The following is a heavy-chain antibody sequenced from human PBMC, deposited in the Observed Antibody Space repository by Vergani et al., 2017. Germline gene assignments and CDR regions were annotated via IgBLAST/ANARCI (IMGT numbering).Heavy chain of an antibody. CDR2: ISSSSSYI. D-gene: IGHD2-2*02. CDR3: ALCSRTSCYTSAFDI. Sequence: EVQLVESGGGLVKPGGSLRLSCAASGFTFSSYSMNWVRQAPGKGLEWVSSISSSSSYIYYADSVKGRFTISRDTAKNSLYLQMNSLRAEDTAVYYCALCSRTSCYTSAFDIWGQGTMVTVSS. V-gene: IGHV3-21*01. CDR1: GFTFSSYS. J-gene: IGHJ3*02.